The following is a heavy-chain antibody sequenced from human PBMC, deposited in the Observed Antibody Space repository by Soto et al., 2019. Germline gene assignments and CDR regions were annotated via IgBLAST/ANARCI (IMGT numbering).Heavy chain of an antibody. CDR3: AGGGGGTYSVDY. V-gene: IGHV1-58*01. CDR1: GFTFTYSA. J-gene: IGHJ4*02. Sequence: ASVKVSCKASGFTFTYSAVQWVRQARGQRLEWIGWIVVGSGNTNYVKKFQERVTITSDMSTSTAYMELSSLRAEDTAVYYCAGGGGGTYSVDYWGQGTRVTVSS. D-gene: IGHD1-26*01. CDR2: IVVGSGNT.